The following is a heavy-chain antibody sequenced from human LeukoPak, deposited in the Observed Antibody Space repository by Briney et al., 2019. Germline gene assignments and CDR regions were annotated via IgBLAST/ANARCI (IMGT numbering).Heavy chain of an antibody. D-gene: IGHD2-21*02. V-gene: IGHV1-46*01. J-gene: IGHJ5*02. CDR3: ARGGSCNSASGGDCSHLLIA. CDR1: GYTFTSYS. CDR2: INPSGGGT. Sequence: ASVKVSCKASGYTFTSYSMHWVRQAPGQGLEWMGIINPSGGGTSYAQKFQGRVTMTRDTSTSTVYMELSSLRSEDTAVYYCARGGSCNSASGGDCSHLLIAWGQGTLVTVSS.